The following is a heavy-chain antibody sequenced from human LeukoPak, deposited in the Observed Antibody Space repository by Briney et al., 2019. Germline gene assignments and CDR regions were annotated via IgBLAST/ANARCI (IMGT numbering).Heavy chain of an antibody. Sequence: PGGSLRLSCAASGFTFSSYAMNWVRQAPGKGLEWVSGISGSGTNTYYADSVKGRFTISRDNSKNTLYLQMNSLSPDDTAVYYCAKEWKLGLTGYYYYMDVWGKGTTVTVSS. CDR3: AKEWKLGLTGYYYYMDV. CDR1: GFTFSSYA. CDR2: ISGSGTNT. J-gene: IGHJ6*03. D-gene: IGHD4-23*01. V-gene: IGHV3-23*01.